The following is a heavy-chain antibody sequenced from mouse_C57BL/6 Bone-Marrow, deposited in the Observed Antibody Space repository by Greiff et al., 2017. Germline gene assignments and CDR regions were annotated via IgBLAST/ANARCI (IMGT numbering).Heavy chain of an antibody. CDR1: GFNIKNTY. CDR2: IDPANGNT. V-gene: IGHV14-3*01. D-gene: IGHD1-2*01. J-gene: IGHJ2*01. Sequence: EVKLMESVAELVRPGASVKLSCTASGFNIKNTYMHWVKQRPEQGLEWIGRIDPANGNTKYAPQFQGKATITADTSSNTAYLQLSSLTSEDTATDYCAGARRRSPYFKDWGQGTTHTVSS. CDR3: AGARRRSPYFKD.